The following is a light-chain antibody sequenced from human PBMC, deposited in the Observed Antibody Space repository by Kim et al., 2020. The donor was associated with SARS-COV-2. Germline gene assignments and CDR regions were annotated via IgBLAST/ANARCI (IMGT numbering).Light chain of an antibody. CDR3: PQDNNWPPYT. J-gene: IGKJ2*01. Sequence: SPRGKATLSCKAMQGVSSHLAWDQEKPGQAPRVLIYCASTKATCIPARFSGSGSGTGFTLTNSNLQSEDFAVYYCPQDNNWPPYTLGQGTELEI. CDR2: CAS. CDR1: QGVSSH. V-gene: IGKV3-15*01.